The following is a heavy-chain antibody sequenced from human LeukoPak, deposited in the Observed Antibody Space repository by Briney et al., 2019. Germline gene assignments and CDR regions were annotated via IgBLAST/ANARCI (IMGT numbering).Heavy chain of an antibody. CDR3: ARGFYYTGMDV. V-gene: IGHV6-1*01. CDR2: TYYRSKWYN. D-gene: IGHD3-10*01. J-gene: IGHJ6*02. Sequence: SQTLSLTCAISGDSVSSNSATRNWIRPSPSRGLEWLGSTYYRSKWYNDYAVSVKSRITINPDTSKNQFSLQLNSVTPEDTAVYYCARGFYYTGMDVWGQGTTVTVSS. CDR1: GDSVSSNSAT.